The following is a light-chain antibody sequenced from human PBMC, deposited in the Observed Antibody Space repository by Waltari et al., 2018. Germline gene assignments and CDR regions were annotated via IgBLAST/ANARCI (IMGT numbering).Light chain of an antibody. CDR2: KAS. Sequence: DIQMTQSPTSLSASVGDTVTITCRASQSISSWLDWYQQKPGKAPKVLIYKASSLQSGVPVRFSGSGSVTDFTLTISSLQPEDFATYYCLQYNDSPYSFGQWTKLEIK. V-gene: IGKV1D-16*01. J-gene: IGKJ2*03. CDR1: QSISSW. CDR3: LQYNDSPYS.